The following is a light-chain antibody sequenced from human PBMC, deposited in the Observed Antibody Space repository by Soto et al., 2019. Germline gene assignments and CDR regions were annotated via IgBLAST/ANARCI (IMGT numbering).Light chain of an antibody. CDR1: QSVGSN. CDR2: GAS. Sequence: DIVLTQSPGTLSLSPGERATLSCRASQSVGSNLAWYQQKPGQAPRLLIYGASTRVTGIPDRFSGSGSGTDFTLTISRLEPEDFAVYYCQQYGSSPETFGQGTKVDIK. J-gene: IGKJ1*01. V-gene: IGKV3-20*01. CDR3: QQYGSSPET.